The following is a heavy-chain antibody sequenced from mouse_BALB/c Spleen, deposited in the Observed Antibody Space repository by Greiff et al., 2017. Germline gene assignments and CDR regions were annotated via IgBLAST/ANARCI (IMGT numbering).Heavy chain of an antibody. CDR3: ARDLRYFDV. CDR1: GFSLTTYG. J-gene: IGHJ1*01. CDR2: IWAGGST. V-gene: IGHV2-9*02. Sequence: VQGVESGPGLVAPSQSLSITCTVSGFSLTTYGVHWVRQPPGKGLEWLGVIWAGGSTNYNSALMSRLSISKDNSKSQVFLKMNSLQTDDTAMDYCARDLRYFDVWGAGTTVTVSS.